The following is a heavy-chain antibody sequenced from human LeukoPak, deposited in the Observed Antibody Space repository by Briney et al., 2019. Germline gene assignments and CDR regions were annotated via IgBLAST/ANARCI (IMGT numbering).Heavy chain of an antibody. CDR3: AREPNNWNANPDY. J-gene: IGHJ4*02. D-gene: IGHD1-1*01. Sequence: SETLSLTCTVSGGSISSGGYYWSWIRQHPGKGLEWIGYIYYSGSTYYNPSLKSRVTISVDTSKNQFSLKLSSVTAADTAVYYCAREPNNWNANPDYWGQGTLVTVSS. V-gene: IGHV4-31*03. CDR1: GGSISSGGYY. CDR2: IYYSGST.